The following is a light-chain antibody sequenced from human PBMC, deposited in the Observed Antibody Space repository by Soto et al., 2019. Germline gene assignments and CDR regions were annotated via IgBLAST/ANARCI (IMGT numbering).Light chain of an antibody. V-gene: IGKV3-15*01. Sequence: EILLTQSPGTLALSPGNRATLSCRASQSISRSYLAWYQQRPGQAPRLLMYGASTRATGFPARFSGSGSGTEFTLTISSLQSEDFAVYYCQQYNNWPRTFGQGTKVDIK. CDR1: QSISRSY. CDR2: GAS. CDR3: QQYNNWPRT. J-gene: IGKJ1*01.